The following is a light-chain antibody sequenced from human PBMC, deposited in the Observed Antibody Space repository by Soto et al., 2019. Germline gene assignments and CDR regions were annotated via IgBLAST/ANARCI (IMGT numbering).Light chain of an antibody. J-gene: IGLJ2*01. Sequence: QSVLTQSPSASASLGASVKLTCTLSSGHSNFAIAWHQQQPDRGPRYLMKVNTAGSHDKGDGIPDRFSGSTSGAERYLTISSLQSEDEADYYCQTWGTGTHVVFGGGTKLTVL. CDR2: VNTAGSH. CDR3: QTWGTGTHVV. CDR1: SGHSNFA. V-gene: IGLV4-69*01.